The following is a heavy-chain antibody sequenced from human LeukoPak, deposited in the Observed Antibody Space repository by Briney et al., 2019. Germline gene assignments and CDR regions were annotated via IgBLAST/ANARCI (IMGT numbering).Heavy chain of an antibody. CDR1: GYTFTSYG. V-gene: IGHV1-18*01. CDR2: ISAYNGNT. CDR3: ARVCRGGYCSSTSSFDY. J-gene: IGHJ4*02. D-gene: IGHD2-2*01. Sequence: ASVKVSCKASGYTFTSYGISWMRQAPGQGLEWMGWISAYNGNTNYAQKLQGRVTMTTDTSTSTAYMELRSLRSDDTAVYYCARVCRGGYCSSTSSFDYWGQGTLVTVSS.